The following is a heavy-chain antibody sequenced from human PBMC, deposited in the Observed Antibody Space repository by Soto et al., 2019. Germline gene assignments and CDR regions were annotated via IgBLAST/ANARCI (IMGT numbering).Heavy chain of an antibody. J-gene: IGHJ6*02. CDR3: AKDAAAGMGNYYYGMDV. CDR2: ISYDGSNK. Sequence: QVQLVESGGGVVQPGRSLRLSCAASGFTFSSYGMHWVRQAPGKGLEWVAVISYDGSNKYYADSVKGRFTISRDNSKNTLYLQMNSLRAADTAVYYCAKDAAAGMGNYYYGMDVWGQGTTVTVSS. D-gene: IGHD6-13*01. V-gene: IGHV3-30*18. CDR1: GFTFSSYG.